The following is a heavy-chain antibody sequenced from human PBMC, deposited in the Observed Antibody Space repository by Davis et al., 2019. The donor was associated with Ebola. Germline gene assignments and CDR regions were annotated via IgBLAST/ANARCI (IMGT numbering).Heavy chain of an antibody. CDR1: GGSISSSNW. CDR2: IYHSGST. V-gene: IGHV4-4*02. Sequence: SEILYLTCAVSGGSISSSNWWSWVRQPPGKGLEWIGEIYHSGSTNYNPSLKSRVTISVDTSKNQFSLKLSSVTAADTAVYYCARVDYDFWSGYYWVWFDPWGQGTLVTVSS. D-gene: IGHD3-3*01. CDR3: ARVDYDFWSGYYWVWFDP. J-gene: IGHJ5*02.